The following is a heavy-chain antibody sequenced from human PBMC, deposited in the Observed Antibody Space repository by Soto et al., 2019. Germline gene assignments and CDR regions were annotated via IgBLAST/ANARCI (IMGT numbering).Heavy chain of an antibody. J-gene: IGHJ4*02. Sequence: EVQVVESGGASVQPGGSLRLSCAASGFTFTSYWMHWVRQAPGKGLLWMSRIKGDETTSSYADSVKGRFTISRDNAKNTVYLQMNSLSAEDTAVYYCARGAFGSYYVDYWGQGTLVTVSS. D-gene: IGHD3-10*01. CDR2: IKGDETTS. V-gene: IGHV3-74*01. CDR1: GFTFTSYW. CDR3: ARGAFGSYYVDY.